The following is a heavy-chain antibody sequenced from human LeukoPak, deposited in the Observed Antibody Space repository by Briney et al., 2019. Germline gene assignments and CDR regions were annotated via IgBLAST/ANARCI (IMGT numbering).Heavy chain of an antibody. J-gene: IGHJ6*04. CDR1: GFTFSSYA. CDR3: AELGITMIGGV. CDR2: ISGIGRST. D-gene: IGHD3-10*02. Sequence: GGSLRLSCAASGFTFSSYAMSWVRQAPGKGLEWVSTISGIGRSTYYADSVKGRFTISRDNAKNSLYLQMNSLRAEDTAVYYCAELGITMIGGVWGKGTTVTISS. V-gene: IGHV3-23*01.